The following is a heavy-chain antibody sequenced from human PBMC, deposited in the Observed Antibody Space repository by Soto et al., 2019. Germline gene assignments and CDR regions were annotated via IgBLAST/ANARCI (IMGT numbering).Heavy chain of an antibody. J-gene: IGHJ5*02. D-gene: IGHD2-21*02. V-gene: IGHV4-30-2*01. CDR3: AIGSAGVWNWFDP. CDR1: GGSISSGFYS. CDR2: IYNSGNT. Sequence: TLSLTCAVSGGSISSGFYSWSWIRQPPGQGLEWIGYIYNSGNTYYNPSLMSRVTISVDRSQNHFSLKLTSVTAADAAVYYCAIGSAGVWNWFDPWGQGTQVTVSS.